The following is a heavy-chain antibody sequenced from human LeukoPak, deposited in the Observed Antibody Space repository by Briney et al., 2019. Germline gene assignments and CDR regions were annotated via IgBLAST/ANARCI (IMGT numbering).Heavy chain of an antibody. V-gene: IGHV1-2*06. CDR1: GYTFTGYY. CDR2: INPNSGGT. J-gene: IGHJ2*01. CDR3: ARERRSVIPAATRYFDL. Sequence: ASVKVSCKASGYTFTGYYMHWVRQAPRQGLEWMGRINPNSGGTNYAQKFQGRVTMTRDTSISTAYMELSRLRSDDTAVYYCARERRSVIPAATRYFDLWGRGTLVTVSS. D-gene: IGHD2-2*01.